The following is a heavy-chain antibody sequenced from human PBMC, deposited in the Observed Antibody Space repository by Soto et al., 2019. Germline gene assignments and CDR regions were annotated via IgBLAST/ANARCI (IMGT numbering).Heavy chain of an antibody. J-gene: IGHJ4*02. CDR2: IKQHGSEK. CDR1: GFTFSSYW. Sequence: PGGSLRLSCAASGFTFSSYWMSWVRQAPGKGLEWVANIKQHGSEKYYVDSVKGRFTISRDDAKNSLYLQMNNLRAEDTAVYYCAGAGRSSWYGYWGQGPLI. D-gene: IGHD6-13*01. CDR3: AGAGRSSWYGY. V-gene: IGHV3-7*03.